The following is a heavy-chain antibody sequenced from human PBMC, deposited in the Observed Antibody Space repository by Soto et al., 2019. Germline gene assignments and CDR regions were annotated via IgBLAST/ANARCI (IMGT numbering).Heavy chain of an antibody. CDR3: ARGSSIAGLYYGMDV. CDR1: GGSISSGGYY. Sequence: QVQLQESGPGLVKPSQTLSLTCTVSGGSISSGGYYWTWIRQHPGKGLEWIGYNYYSGITYYNPSFKSRVPISLATSKTQFSLKLRCVTAADTAVYYCARGSSIAGLYYGMDVWGQGTTVTVSS. D-gene: IGHD6-6*01. J-gene: IGHJ6*02. CDR2: NYYSGIT. V-gene: IGHV4-31*03.